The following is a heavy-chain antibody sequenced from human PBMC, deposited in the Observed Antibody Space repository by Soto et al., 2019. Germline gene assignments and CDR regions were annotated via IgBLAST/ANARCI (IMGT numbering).Heavy chain of an antibody. Sequence: EVQLVESGGGLIQPGGSLRLSCAASGFTVSTSYMSWVRQAPGKGLEWVSVIYAGGATYYADSVKGRFTFSRDTSKNTLYLQMNSLRAEDTAVYYCARGSKHFDLWGRGTLVTVSS. CDR2: IYAGGAT. CDR1: GFTVSTSY. CDR3: ARGSKHFDL. D-gene: IGHD6-6*01. V-gene: IGHV3-53*01. J-gene: IGHJ2*01.